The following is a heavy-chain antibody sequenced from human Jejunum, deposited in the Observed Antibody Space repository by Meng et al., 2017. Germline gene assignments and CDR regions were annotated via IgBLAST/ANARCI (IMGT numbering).Heavy chain of an antibody. D-gene: IGHD3-10*01. CDR3: ANRAWLES. Sequence: EGQLMGSGGGLVQPGGSLSLSCAASGFSFSDQSMSWVRQAPGKGLEWVSVILDRDGNTYYADSVKGRFTISRDNSRNTLYLQMSSLRVDDTTVYHCANRAWLESWGQGTLVTVSS. CDR1: GFSFSDQS. V-gene: IGHV3-23*01. J-gene: IGHJ5*01. CDR2: ILDRDGNT.